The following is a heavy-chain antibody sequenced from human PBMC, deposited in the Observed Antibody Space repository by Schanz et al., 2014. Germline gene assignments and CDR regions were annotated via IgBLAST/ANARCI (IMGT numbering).Heavy chain of an antibody. J-gene: IGHJ4*02. Sequence: QVQLVESGGGVVQPGRSLRLSCAASGFTFSKYGMHWVRQAPGKGLEWVAVIWYDGSNKDYADSVKGRFTISRDNAKNSLYLQMNSLRAEDTAVYYCAKGNTEARLSDFWGQGTLVTVSS. D-gene: IGHD6-6*01. V-gene: IGHV3-33*03. CDR3: AKGNTEARLSDF. CDR1: GFTFSKYG. CDR2: IWYDGSNK.